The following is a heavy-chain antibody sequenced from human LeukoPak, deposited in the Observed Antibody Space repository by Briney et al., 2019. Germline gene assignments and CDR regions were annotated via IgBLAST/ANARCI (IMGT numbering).Heavy chain of an antibody. CDR2: TYYRSKWYN. J-gene: IGHJ5*02. D-gene: IGHD1-7*01. CDR3: ARDLLPPLNWNYGLFSERPPTNWFDP. Sequence: SQTLSLTCVISGDSVSSNSAAWNWIRQSPSRGLEWLGRTYYRSKWYNDYAVSVKSRITINPDTSKNQFSLQLNSVTPEDTAVYYCARDLLPPLNWNYGLFSERPPTNWFDPWGQGTLVTVSS. CDR1: GDSVSSNSAA. V-gene: IGHV6-1*01.